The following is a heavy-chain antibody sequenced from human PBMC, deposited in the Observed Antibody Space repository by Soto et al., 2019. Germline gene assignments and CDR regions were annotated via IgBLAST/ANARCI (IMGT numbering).Heavy chain of an antibody. V-gene: IGHV3-74*01. J-gene: IGHJ6*03. Sequence: PGGSLRLSCAASGFTFSSYWMHWVRQAPGKGLVWVSRINSDGSSTSYADSVKGRFTISRDNAKNTLYLQMNSLRAEDTAVYYCARVFDCSSTSCHSWAVTPYYYYYMDVWGKGTTVTVSS. D-gene: IGHD2-2*01. CDR2: INSDGSST. CDR3: ARVFDCSSTSCHSWAVTPYYYYYMDV. CDR1: GFTFSSYW.